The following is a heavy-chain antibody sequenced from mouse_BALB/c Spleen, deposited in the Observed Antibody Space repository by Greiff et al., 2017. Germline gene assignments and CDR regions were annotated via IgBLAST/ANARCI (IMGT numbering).Heavy chain of an antibody. D-gene: IGHD2-14*01. CDR1: GFTFSSYA. CDR3: AREGYSWFAY. Sequence: EVMLVESGGGLVKPGGSLKLSCAASGFTFSSYAMSWVRQTPEKRLEWVASISSGGSTYYPDSVKGRFTISRDNARNILYLQMSSLRSEDTAMYYCAREGYSWFAYWGQGTLVTVSA. CDR2: ISSGGST. V-gene: IGHV5-6-5*01. J-gene: IGHJ3*01.